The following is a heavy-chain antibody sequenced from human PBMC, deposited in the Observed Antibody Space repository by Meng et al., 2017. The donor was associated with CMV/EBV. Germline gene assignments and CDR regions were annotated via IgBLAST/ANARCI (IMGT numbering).Heavy chain of an antibody. J-gene: IGHJ5*02. CDR1: SSYA. D-gene: IGHD3-3*01. CDR3: ARDQRVLRFLEWLTGGWFDP. V-gene: IGHV1-69*10. Sequence: SSYAISWVRQAPGQGLEWMGGIIPILGIANYAQKFQGRVTITADKSTSTAYMELSSLRSEETAVYYCARDQRVLRFLEWLTGGWFDPWGQGTLVTVSS. CDR2: IIPILGIA.